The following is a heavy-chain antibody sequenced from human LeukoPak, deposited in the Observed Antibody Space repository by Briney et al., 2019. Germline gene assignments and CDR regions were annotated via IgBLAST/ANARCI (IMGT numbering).Heavy chain of an antibody. J-gene: IGHJ3*02. V-gene: IGHV4-34*01. CDR1: GGSFSGYY. CDR3: ARHQSSGWYAWVDAFDI. Sequence: SETLSLTCAVYGGSFSGYYWSWIRQPPGKGLEWIGEINHSGSTNYNPSLKSRVTISVDTSKNQFSLKLSSVTAADTAVYYCARHQSSGWYAWVDAFDIWGQGTMVTVSS. CDR2: INHSGST. D-gene: IGHD6-19*01.